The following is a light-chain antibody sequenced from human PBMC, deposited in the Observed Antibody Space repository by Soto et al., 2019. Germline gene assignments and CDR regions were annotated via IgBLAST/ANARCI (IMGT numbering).Light chain of an antibody. J-gene: IGKJ1*01. CDR2: GAS. Sequence: EIVLTQSPGTLSLSPGESGTLSCRASQSVSSSYLAWYQQKPGQAPRLLIYGASSRATGIPDRFSGSGSGTDFTLTISRLEPEDFAVYYCQHYGYSRWTFGQGTTVEIK. CDR1: QSVSSSY. CDR3: QHYGYSRWT. V-gene: IGKV3-20*01.